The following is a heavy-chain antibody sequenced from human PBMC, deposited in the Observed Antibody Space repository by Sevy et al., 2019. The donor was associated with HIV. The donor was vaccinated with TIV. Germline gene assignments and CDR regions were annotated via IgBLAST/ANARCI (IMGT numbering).Heavy chain of an antibody. Sequence: SETLSITCAVSGGSISSGGYSWSWIRQPPGKGLEWIGYIYHSGSTYYNPSLKSRVTISVDRSKNQFSLKLSPVTAADTAVYYCARDNSYGSWFDPWGQGTLVTVSS. CDR1: GGSISSGGYS. CDR2: IYHSGST. CDR3: ARDNSYGSWFDP. D-gene: IGHD5-18*01. V-gene: IGHV4-30-2*01. J-gene: IGHJ5*02.